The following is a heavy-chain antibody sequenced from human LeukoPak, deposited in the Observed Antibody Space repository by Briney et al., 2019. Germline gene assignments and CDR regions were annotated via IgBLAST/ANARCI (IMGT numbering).Heavy chain of an antibody. V-gene: IGHV3-30*18. CDR3: AKSVVVIESSYGMDV. CDR1: GFTFSSYG. CDR2: ISYDGSNK. Sequence: GGSLRLSCAASGFTFSSYGMHWVRQAPGEGLEWVAVISYDGSNKYYADSVKGRFTISRDNSKNTLYLQMNSLRAEDTAVYYCAKSVVVIESSYGMDVWGQGTTVTVSS. D-gene: IGHD3-22*01. J-gene: IGHJ6*02.